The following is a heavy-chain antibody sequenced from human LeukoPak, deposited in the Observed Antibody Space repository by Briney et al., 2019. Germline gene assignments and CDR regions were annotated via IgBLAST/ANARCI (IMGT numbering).Heavy chain of an antibody. CDR3: AREGVDVGPSGYYYGMDV. J-gene: IGHJ6*02. CDR2: INPNSGNT. Sequence: ASVKVSFKASVYTFTSYDINGVRQATGQGLEWMGWINPNSGNTGYARKFQGRVTMTRHTSIRTPYMELSRLRYEDTEVYYCAREGVDVGPSGYYYGMDVWGQGTTVTVSS. CDR1: VYTFTSYD. D-gene: IGHD3-10*01. V-gene: IGHV1-8*01.